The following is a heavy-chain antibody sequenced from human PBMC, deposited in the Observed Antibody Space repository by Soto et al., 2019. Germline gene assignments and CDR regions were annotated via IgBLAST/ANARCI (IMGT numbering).Heavy chain of an antibody. CDR2: IKSKTDGGTT. V-gene: IGHV3-15*07. CDR1: GFTFSNAW. CDR3: TTDWGGYYDSSGYYHQFDY. Sequence: GGSLRLSCAASGFTFSNAWMNWVRQAPGKGLEWVGRIKSKTDGGTTDYAAPVKGRFTISRDDSKNTLYLQMNSLKTEDTAVYYCTTDWGGYYDSSGYYHQFDYWGQGTLVTVSS. D-gene: IGHD3-22*01. J-gene: IGHJ4*02.